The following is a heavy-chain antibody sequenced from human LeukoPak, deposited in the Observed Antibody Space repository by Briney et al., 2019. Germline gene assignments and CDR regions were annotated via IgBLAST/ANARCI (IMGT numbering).Heavy chain of an antibody. Sequence: GGSLRLSCAASRFTFSSYSMNWVRQAPGKGLEWVSSISSSSSYIYYADSVKGRFTISRDNAKNSLYLQMNSLRAEDTAVYYCARVKGYSSSWADYWGQGTLVTVSS. CDR1: RFTFSSYS. V-gene: IGHV3-21*01. CDR2: ISSSSSYI. D-gene: IGHD6-13*01. J-gene: IGHJ4*02. CDR3: ARVKGYSSSWADY.